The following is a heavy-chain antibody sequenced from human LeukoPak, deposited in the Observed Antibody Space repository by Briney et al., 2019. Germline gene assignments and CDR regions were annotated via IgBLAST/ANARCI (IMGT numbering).Heavy chain of an antibody. CDR3: AKKECRTYSPWYMDV. Sequence: GGALRHSCAASLFRFREFVMSWVRQAPGKGVEGVSRIFGSGATTFYADSVKGRFSISRDNSKNTLYLQMNSLRAGDTAIYYCAKKECRTYSPWYMDVWGKGTTVTVSS. V-gene: IGHV3-23*01. CDR1: LFRFREFV. J-gene: IGHJ6*03. D-gene: IGHD2-21*01. CDR2: IFGSGATT.